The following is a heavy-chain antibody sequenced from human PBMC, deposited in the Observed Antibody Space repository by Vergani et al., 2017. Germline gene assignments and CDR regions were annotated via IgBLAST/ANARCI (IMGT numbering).Heavy chain of an antibody. CDR1: GGSMSGYY. J-gene: IGHJ5*02. CDR3: GRVADFYGLGSRLLDL. D-gene: IGHD3-10*01. CDR2: MYHSGST. V-gene: IGHV4-59*01. Sequence: QVRLQESGPGLVKPSETLSLTCSVSGGSMSGYYWSWIRQPPGKELEWIGYMYHSGSTNYNPSLETRVTISGDTSKNQFSLKLNSVPAADTAVYYCGRVADFYGLGSRLLDLLGQGILVTVSS.